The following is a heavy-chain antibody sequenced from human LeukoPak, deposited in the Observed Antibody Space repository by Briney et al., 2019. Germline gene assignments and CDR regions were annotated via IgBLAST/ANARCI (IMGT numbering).Heavy chain of an antibody. V-gene: IGHV4-38-2*02. CDR3: ARGLTPDAFDI. J-gene: IGHJ3*02. Sequence: PSETLSLTCTVSGGSISSYYWGWIRQPPAKGLEWIGSIYHSGGTHYNPSLKSRVTISGDTSKNQFSLKLSSVTAAETAVYYCARGLTPDAFDIWGQGTMVTVSS. CDR1: GGSISSYY. CDR2: IYHSGGT.